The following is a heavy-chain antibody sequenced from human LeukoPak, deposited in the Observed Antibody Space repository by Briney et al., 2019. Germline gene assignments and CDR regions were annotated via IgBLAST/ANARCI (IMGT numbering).Heavy chain of an antibody. D-gene: IGHD4-23*01. J-gene: IGHJ4*02. CDR2: INHSGST. CDR3: ARDRWLDY. CDR1: GGSFSGYY. V-gene: IGHV4-34*01. Sequence: SETLSLTCAVYGGSFSGYYWSWIRQPPGKGLEWIGEINHSGSTNYNPSLKGRVTISVDKSKNQFSLKLSSVTAADTAVYYCARDRWLDYWGQGTLVTVSS.